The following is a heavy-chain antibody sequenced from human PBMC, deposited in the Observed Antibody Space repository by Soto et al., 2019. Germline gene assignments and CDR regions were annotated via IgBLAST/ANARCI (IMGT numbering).Heavy chain of an antibody. CDR2: MYSGGST. Sequence: EVQLVESGGGLVQPGGSLRLSCAASGLTVSSNYMSWVRQAPGKGLEWVSVMYSGGSTYYADSVKGRFIISRDNYKNTLYLQMDSQRVEDTALYYCARDSSLHQPLFSGMDVWGQGTTVTVSS. CDR1: GLTVSSNY. V-gene: IGHV3-66*01. CDR3: ARDSSLHQPLFSGMDV. D-gene: IGHD2-2*01. J-gene: IGHJ6*02.